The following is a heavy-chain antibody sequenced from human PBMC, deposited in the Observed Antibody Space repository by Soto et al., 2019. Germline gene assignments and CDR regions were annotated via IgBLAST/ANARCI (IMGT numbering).Heavy chain of an antibody. CDR3: ARVHYDFWRGHYYYYGMEV. Sequence: ASVKVSCRASGYTFTIYGISWVRQAPGQGLEWMGWISAYNGHTNYAQKLQGRVTMTTDTSTSTAYRELRSLRSDDTAVYYCARVHYDFWRGHYYYYGMEVWGQGTTVTVSS. J-gene: IGHJ6*02. CDR2: ISAYNGHT. D-gene: IGHD3-3*01. V-gene: IGHV1-18*04. CDR1: GYTFTIYG.